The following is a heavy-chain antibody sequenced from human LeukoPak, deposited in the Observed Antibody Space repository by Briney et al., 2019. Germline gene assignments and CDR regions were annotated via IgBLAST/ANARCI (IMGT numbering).Heavy chain of an antibody. CDR2: IYSGGST. J-gene: IGHJ3*02. CDR3: ARDHWGWSSSVAFDI. Sequence: HAGGSLRLSCAASGFTVSSNYMSWVRQAPGKGLEWVSVIYSGGSTYYADSVKGRFTISRDNSKNTLYLQMNSLRAEDTAVYYCARDHWGWSSSVAFDIWGQGTMVTVSS. D-gene: IGHD6-6*01. V-gene: IGHV3-53*01. CDR1: GFTVSSNY.